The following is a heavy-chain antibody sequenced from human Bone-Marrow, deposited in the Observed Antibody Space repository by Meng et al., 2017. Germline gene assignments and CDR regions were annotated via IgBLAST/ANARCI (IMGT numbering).Heavy chain of an antibody. V-gene: IGHV3-23*01. Sequence: LSLTCAASGFILSSYAMGWVRPAPGKGLEWVSASGSDDKTHYADSVKGRFNISRDNSKNTLYLQMNSLRAEDTAGYYCAKDVERWAFDIWGQGTTVTVSS. J-gene: IGHJ3*02. CDR2: SGSDDKT. CDR1: GFILSSYA. CDR3: AKDVERWAFDI. D-gene: IGHD1-1*01.